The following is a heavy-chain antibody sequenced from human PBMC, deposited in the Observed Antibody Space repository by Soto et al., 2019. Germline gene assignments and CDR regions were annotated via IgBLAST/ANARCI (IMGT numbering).Heavy chain of an antibody. J-gene: IGHJ5*02. CDR2: IYPGDSET. D-gene: IGHD2-8*01. CDR1: GDSFTSYW. Sequence: PGESLKISCKASGDSFTSYWIGWVRQMPGKGLEWMGIIYPGDSETRYSPSFVGQVTMSVDKSINTAYLQWSSLKASDTAIYYCARGYCDNGVCYTNWFDPWGQGTLVTVSS. V-gene: IGHV5-51*01. CDR3: ARGYCDNGVCYTNWFDP.